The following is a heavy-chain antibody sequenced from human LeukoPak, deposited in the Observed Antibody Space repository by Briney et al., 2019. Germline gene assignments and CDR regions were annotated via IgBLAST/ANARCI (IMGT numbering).Heavy chain of an antibody. CDR2: IYYSGST. CDR3: ARGLKKRVPYYYYYMDV. J-gene: IGHJ6*03. CDR1: GGSISSGGSY. Sequence: SETLSLTCTVSGGSISSGGSYWSWIRQHPGKGLEWIGYIYYSGSTYYNPSLKSRVTISVDTSKNQFSLKLSSVTAADTAVYYCARGLKKRVPYYYYYMDVWGKGTTVTVSS. V-gene: IGHV4-31*03.